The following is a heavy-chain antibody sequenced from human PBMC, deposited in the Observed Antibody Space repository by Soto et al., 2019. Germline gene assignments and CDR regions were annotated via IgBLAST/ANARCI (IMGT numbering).Heavy chain of an antibody. J-gene: IGHJ6*02. CDR2: IYYSGST. CDR3: ARSLMVRGRKYGMDV. Sequence: SETLSLTCTVSGGSISSGGYYWSWIRQHPGKGLEWIGYIYYSGSTYYNPSLKSRVTISVDTSKNQFSLKLSPVTAADTAVYYCARSLMVRGRKYGMDVWGQGTTVTVSS. D-gene: IGHD3-10*01. CDR1: GGSISSGGYY. V-gene: IGHV4-31*03.